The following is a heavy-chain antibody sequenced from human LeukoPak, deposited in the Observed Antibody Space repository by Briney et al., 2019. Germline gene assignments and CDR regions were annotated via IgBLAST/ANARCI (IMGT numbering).Heavy chain of an antibody. CDR3: ASNREGVGAAIY. CDR1: GFTFSSYA. Sequence: PGGSLRLSCAASGFTFSSYAMSWVRQAPGKGLEWVSSISGTGRTTYYADSVKGRFPISRDNSKKMVYLQLNSLRAEDTAIYYCASNREGVGAAIYWGQGIMVTVSS. D-gene: IGHD2-21*02. V-gene: IGHV3-23*01. J-gene: IGHJ4*02. CDR2: ISGTGRTT.